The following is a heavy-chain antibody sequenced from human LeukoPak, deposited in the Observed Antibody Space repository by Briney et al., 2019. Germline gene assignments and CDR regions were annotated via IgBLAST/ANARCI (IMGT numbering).Heavy chain of an antibody. Sequence: SETLSLTCSVSGGSIFSYYWSWIRQPAGKGLEWIGRIYTSGGTSYNPSLASRVTMSLDTSQKQFSLKLTSLTAADTAVYYCAREARDHNDGSGYYNDYWGQGTLVTVPS. CDR2: IYTSGGT. D-gene: IGHD3-22*01. V-gene: IGHV4-4*07. CDR3: AREARDHNDGSGYYNDY. J-gene: IGHJ4*02. CDR1: GGSIFSYY.